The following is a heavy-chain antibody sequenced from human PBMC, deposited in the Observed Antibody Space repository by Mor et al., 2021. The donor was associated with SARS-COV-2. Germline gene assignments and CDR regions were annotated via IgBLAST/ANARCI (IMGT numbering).Heavy chain of an antibody. V-gene: IGHV4-34*01. J-gene: IGHJ4*02. CDR3: ARFEGYVVNFDS. D-gene: IGHD2-21*01. Sequence: NPSLKSRVTISVDTSKNQFSLKLNSVTAADTAVYYCARFEGYVVNFDSWGQGILLSVSS.